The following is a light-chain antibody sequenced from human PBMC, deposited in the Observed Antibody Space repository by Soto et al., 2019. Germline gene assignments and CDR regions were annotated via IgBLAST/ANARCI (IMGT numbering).Light chain of an antibody. CDR1: QSVSRNH. J-gene: IGKJ3*01. CDR2: GAS. CDR3: QHFGSSPPT. Sequence: EIVLTQSPGTLSLSPGEGATLSCRASQSVSRNHLAWYQQRPGQAPRLLIYGASSRATGIPDRFSGSGSGADFTLTISGLEPEDFAVYFWQHFGSSPPTFGPGTKVDIK. V-gene: IGKV3-20*01.